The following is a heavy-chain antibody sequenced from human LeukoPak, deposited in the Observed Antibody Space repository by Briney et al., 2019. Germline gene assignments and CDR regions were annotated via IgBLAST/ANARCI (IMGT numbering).Heavy chain of an antibody. CDR2: ISYDGSNK. V-gene: IGHV3-30*19. CDR3: ARAKGIAAAVGDY. J-gene: IGHJ4*02. CDR1: GFTFSSYG. Sequence: GRSLRLSCAASGFTFSSYGMHWVRQAPGKGLEWVAVISYDGSNKYYADSVKGRFTISRDNSKNTLYLQMNSLRAEDTAVYYCARAKGIAAAVGDYWGQGTLVTVSS. D-gene: IGHD6-13*01.